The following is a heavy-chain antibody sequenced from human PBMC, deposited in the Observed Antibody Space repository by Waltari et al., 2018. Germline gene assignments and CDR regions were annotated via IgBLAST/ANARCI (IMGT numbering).Heavy chain of an antibody. CDR1: GGSISSGSYY. Sequence: QVQLQESGPGLVKPSQTLSLTCTVSGGSISSGSYYWSWIRQPAGKGLEWIGRIYTSGSTNYNPSLKSRVTISVDTSKSQFSLKLSSVTAADTAVHYCARDLEWAAPYALDIWGQGTMVTVSS. CDR2: IYTSGST. V-gene: IGHV4-61*02. J-gene: IGHJ3*02. D-gene: IGHD6-6*01. CDR3: ARDLEWAAPYALDI.